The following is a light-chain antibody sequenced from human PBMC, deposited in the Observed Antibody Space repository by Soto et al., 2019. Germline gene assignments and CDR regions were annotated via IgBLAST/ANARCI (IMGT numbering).Light chain of an antibody. CDR2: GAS. V-gene: IGKV3-15*01. CDR3: QQYNNWPPA. Sequence: EIVMTQSPATLSLSPGERATLSCRASQSVSSNLAWYQQKPGQAPRLLIYGASNRAPGIPARFSGSGSGTEFTLTISSLQSEDFAVYYCQQYNNWPPAFGEGTKVEIK. CDR1: QSVSSN. J-gene: IGKJ1*01.